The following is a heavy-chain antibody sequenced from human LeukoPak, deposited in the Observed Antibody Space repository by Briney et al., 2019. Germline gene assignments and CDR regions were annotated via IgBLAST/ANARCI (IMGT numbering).Heavy chain of an antibody. CDR2: ISGPGGNT. D-gene: IGHD3-9*01. CDR1: GFIFRNYA. V-gene: IGHV3-23*01. J-gene: IGHJ5*02. CDR3: AKDNDILTGYRHDNWHDP. Sequence: PGGSLRLSCAASGFIFRNYAMTWVRQAPGKGLEWVSQISGPGGNTHYADSVKGRFTVSRDNSNNTMYLQMNSLRVDDTAVYYCAKDNDILTGYRHDNWHDPWGQGTLVTVSS.